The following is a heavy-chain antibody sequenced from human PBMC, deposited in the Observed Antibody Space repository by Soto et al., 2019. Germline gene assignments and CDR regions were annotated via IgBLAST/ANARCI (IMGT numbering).Heavy chain of an antibody. CDR2: ISVSGGST. D-gene: IGHD3-10*01. V-gene: IGHV3-23*01. J-gene: IGHJ6*02. CDR1: GFTFSSYA. Sequence: GGSLRLSCAASGFTFSSYAMTWVRQAPGKGLEWVSVISVSGGSTYYADSVKGRFTISRDNSKNTLYLQMNSLRAEDTAVYYCAKDRAPRYGMDVWGQGTTVTVSS. CDR3: AKDRAPRYGMDV.